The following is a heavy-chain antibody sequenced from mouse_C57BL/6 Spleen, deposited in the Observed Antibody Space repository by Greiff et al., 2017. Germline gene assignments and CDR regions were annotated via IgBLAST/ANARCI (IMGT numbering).Heavy chain of an antibody. V-gene: IGHV1-53*01. CDR1: GYTFTSYW. D-gene: IGHD2-4*01. CDR2: INPSNGGT. Sequence: QVQLKQPGTELVKPGASVKLSCKASGYTFTSYWMHWVKQRPGQGLEWIGNINPSNGGTNYNEKFKSQATLTVDKSSSTAYMQLSSLTSEDSAVYYCARVRDYDVTWFAYWGQGTLVTVSA. CDR3: ARVRDYDVTWFAY. J-gene: IGHJ3*01.